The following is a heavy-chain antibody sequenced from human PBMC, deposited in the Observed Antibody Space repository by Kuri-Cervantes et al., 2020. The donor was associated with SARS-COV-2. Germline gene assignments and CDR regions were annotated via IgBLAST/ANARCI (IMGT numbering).Heavy chain of an antibody. J-gene: IGHJ4*02. CDR2: INPDGSYT. V-gene: IGHV3-74*01. CDR1: GFTFSGHW. CDR3: VRDGDHWNFDY. Sequence: GGSLRLSCAASGFTFSGHWIHWVRQAPGKGLVWVSRINPDGSYTNNVDSVKGRFTLSRDNAKNMLFLQMNNLRAEDTAVYYCVRDGDHWNFDYWGQGTLVTVSS. D-gene: IGHD1-1*01.